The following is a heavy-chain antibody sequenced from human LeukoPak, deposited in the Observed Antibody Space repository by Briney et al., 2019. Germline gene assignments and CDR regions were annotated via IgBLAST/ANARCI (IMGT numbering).Heavy chain of an antibody. J-gene: IGHJ3*02. CDR1: GGSISSYY. CDR3: ARIIVVPAAKAAFDI. V-gene: IGHV4-59*01. D-gene: IGHD2-2*01. CDR2: IYYSGST. Sequence: SETLSLTCTVSGGSISSYYWSWIRQPPGKGLEWIGYIYYSGSTNYNPSLKSQVTISVDTSKNQFSLKLSSVTAADTAVYYCARIIVVPAAKAAFDIWGQGTMVTVSS.